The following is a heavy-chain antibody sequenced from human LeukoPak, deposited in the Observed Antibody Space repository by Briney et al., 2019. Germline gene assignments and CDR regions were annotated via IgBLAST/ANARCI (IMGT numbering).Heavy chain of an antibody. Sequence: PGGSLRLSCTTSGFTFSSYGMHWVRQAPGKGLEWVSGINWNGGSTGYADSVKGRFTISRDNAKNSLYLQMNSLRAEDTALYYCARDLGTLTTILYFDYWGQGTLVTVSS. J-gene: IGHJ4*02. D-gene: IGHD7-27*01. CDR3: ARDLGTLTTILYFDY. CDR1: GFTFSSYG. CDR2: INWNGGST. V-gene: IGHV3-20*04.